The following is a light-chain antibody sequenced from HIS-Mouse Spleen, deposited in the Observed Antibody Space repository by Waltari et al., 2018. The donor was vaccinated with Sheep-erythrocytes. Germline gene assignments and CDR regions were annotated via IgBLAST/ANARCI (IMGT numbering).Light chain of an antibody. CDR3: YSTDSSGNHRV. V-gene: IGLV3-10*01. Sequence: SYELTQPPSVSVSPGQTARITCSGDELPKKYDYWYQQKSGQAPVLVKYEDSKRPSGIPTRFSGSSSGTIATFTISGAQVEDEADYYCYSTDSSGNHRVFGTGTKVTVL. CDR1: ELPKKY. CDR2: EDS. J-gene: IGLJ1*01.